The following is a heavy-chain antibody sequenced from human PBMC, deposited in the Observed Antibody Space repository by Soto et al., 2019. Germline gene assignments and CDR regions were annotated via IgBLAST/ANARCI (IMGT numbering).Heavy chain of an antibody. D-gene: IGHD2-2*01. Sequence: GGSLRLSCAASGFTFSDYFMSWIRQAPGKGLEWVSFISGSSDNIKYADSVKGRFTISRDNAKNSLYLQMNSQLAEDTAVYYCVRDSARIVVVPRVDGDNWLDPWGQGTLVTVSS. V-gene: IGHV3-11*06. CDR2: ISGSSDNI. J-gene: IGHJ5*02. CDR3: VRDSARIVVVPRVDGDNWLDP. CDR1: GFTFSDYF.